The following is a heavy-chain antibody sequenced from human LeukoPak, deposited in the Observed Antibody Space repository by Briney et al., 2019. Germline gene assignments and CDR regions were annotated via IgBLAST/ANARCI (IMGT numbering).Heavy chain of an antibody. CDR2: IKQDGSEK. D-gene: IGHD5-18*01. J-gene: IGHJ4*02. CDR1: AFTFSSYW. Sequence: GGSLRLSCAASAFTFSSYWMSWVRQAPGKGLEWVANIKQDGSEKYYVDSVKGRFTISRDNAKNSLYLQMNSLRAEDTAVYYCARDADHGYPALGYFDYWGQGTLVTVSS. CDR3: ARDADHGYPALGYFDY. V-gene: IGHV3-7*01.